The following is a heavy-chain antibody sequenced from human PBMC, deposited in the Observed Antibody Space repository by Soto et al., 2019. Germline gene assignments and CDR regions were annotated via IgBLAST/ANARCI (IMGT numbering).Heavy chain of an antibody. CDR2: IIPIFGTA. J-gene: IGHJ6*02. CDR3: AREGGSGNYRYYAMDV. Sequence: QVQLVQSGAEVKKPGSSVKVSCKASGGTFSSYAISWVRQAPGQGLEWMGGIIPIFGTANYAQKFQGRVTITAYEAASTAYMELSSLRSEGTAVYYWAREGGSGNYRYYAMDVWGQGTTVTVSS. CDR1: GGTFSSYA. V-gene: IGHV1-69*12. D-gene: IGHD3-10*01.